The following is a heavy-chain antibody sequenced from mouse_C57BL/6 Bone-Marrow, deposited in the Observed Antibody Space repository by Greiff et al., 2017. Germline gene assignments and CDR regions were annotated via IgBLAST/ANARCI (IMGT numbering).Heavy chain of an antibody. D-gene: IGHD1-1*01. J-gene: IGHJ4*01. CDR3: VTTVVDYAMDY. Sequence: EVQLVESGEGLVKPGGSLKLSCAASGFTFSSYAMSWVRQTPEKRLEWVAYISSGGDYIYYADTVKGRFTISRDNARNTLYLQMSSLKSEDTALYYSVTTVVDYAMDYWGQGTSVTVSS. CDR1: GFTFSSYA. V-gene: IGHV5-9-1*02. CDR2: ISSGGDYI.